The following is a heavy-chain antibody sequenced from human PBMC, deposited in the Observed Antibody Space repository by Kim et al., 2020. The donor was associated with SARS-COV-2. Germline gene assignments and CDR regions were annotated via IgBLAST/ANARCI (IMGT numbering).Heavy chain of an antibody. CDR3: ARVSYSSSSNYYYYYMDV. V-gene: IGHV1-2*02. CDR1: GYTFTGYY. Sequence: ASVKVSCKASGYTFTGYYMHWVRQAPGQGLEWMGWINPNSGGTNYAQKFQGRVTMTRDTSISTAYMELSRLRSDDTAVYYCARVSYSSSSNYYYYYMDVWGKGTTVTVSS. CDR2: INPNSGGT. J-gene: IGHJ6*03. D-gene: IGHD6-6*01.